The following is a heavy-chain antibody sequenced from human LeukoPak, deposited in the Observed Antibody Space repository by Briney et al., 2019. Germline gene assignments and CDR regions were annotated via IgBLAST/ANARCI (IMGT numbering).Heavy chain of an antibody. V-gene: IGHV4-34*01. D-gene: IGHD5-18*01. CDR3: ARGYSYGLDY. Sequence: SETLPLTCTVSGGSISSYYWSWIRQPPGKGLEWIGEINHSGSTNYNPSLKSRVTISVDTSKNQFSLKLSSVTAADTAVYYCARGYSYGLDYWGQGTLVTVSS. CDR2: INHSGST. CDR1: GGSISSYY. J-gene: IGHJ4*02.